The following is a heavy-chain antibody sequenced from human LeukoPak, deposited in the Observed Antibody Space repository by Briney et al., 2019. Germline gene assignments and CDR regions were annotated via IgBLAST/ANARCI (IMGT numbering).Heavy chain of an antibody. V-gene: IGHV4-31*03. Sequence: SETLSLTCTVSGGSISSDVYYWGWIRQHPGKGLEWIGYIYYSGSTYYNPSLRSRVTISVDTSKNQFSLKLSSVTAADTAVYYCARNFDSYNAFDIWGQGTMVTVSS. CDR2: IYYSGST. D-gene: IGHD3-22*01. CDR1: GGSISSDVYY. CDR3: ARNFDSYNAFDI. J-gene: IGHJ3*02.